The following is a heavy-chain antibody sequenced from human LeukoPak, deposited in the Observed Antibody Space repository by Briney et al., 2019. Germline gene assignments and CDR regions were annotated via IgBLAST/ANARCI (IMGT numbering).Heavy chain of an antibody. D-gene: IGHD6-13*01. V-gene: IGHV3-30*18. Sequence: GGSLRLSCAASGFTFSSYGMHWVRQAPGKGLEWVAVISYDGSNKYYADSVKGRFTISRDNSKNTLYLQMNSLRAEDTAVYYCAKSGQQLVSWDDYWGQGTLVTVSS. CDR2: ISYDGSNK. CDR3: AKSGQQLVSWDDY. J-gene: IGHJ4*02. CDR1: GFTFSSYG.